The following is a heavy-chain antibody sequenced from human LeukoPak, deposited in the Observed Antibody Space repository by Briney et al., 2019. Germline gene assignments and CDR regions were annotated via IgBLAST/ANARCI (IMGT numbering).Heavy chain of an antibody. CDR1: GFTFSSYS. CDR3: ARDAHYDFWSGYYSTWPLGY. V-gene: IGHV3-21*01. D-gene: IGHD3-3*01. CDR2: ISSSISYI. J-gene: IGHJ4*02. Sequence: GGSLRLSCAASGFTFSSYSINWVRQAPGKGLEWVPSISSSISYIYYADSVKGRFTISRDNAKNSLYLQMNSLRAEDTAVYYCARDAHYDFWSGYYSTWPLGYWGQGTLVTVSS.